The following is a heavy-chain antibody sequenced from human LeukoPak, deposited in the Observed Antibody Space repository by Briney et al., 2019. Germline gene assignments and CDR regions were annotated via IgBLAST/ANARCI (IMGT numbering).Heavy chain of an antibody. CDR2: IHYSGST. CDR1: GGSISSYY. V-gene: IGHV4-59*12. Sequence: SETLSLTCTVSGGSISSYYWSWIRQPPGKGLEWIGYIHYSGSTNYNPSLKSRVTISVDTSKNQFSLKLSSVTAADTAVYYCARLLYSSLGYWGQGTLVTVSS. CDR3: ARLLYSSLGY. D-gene: IGHD6-6*01. J-gene: IGHJ4*02.